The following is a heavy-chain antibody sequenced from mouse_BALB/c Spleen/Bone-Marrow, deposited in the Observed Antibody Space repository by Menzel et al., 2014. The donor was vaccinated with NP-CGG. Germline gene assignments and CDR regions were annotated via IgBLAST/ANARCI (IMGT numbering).Heavy chain of an antibody. D-gene: IGHD1-1*01. J-gene: IGHJ1*01. CDR3: ARHYYGSSYWYFDV. CDR1: GFSLTSYG. Sequence: VQLVESGPGLVAPSQSLSITCTISGFSLTSYGVHWVRQPPGKGLEWLVVIWSDGSTTYNSALKSRLSISKDNSKSQVFLKMNSLQTDDTAMYYCARHYYGSSYWYFDVWGAGTTVTVSS. V-gene: IGHV2-6-1*01. CDR2: IWSDGST.